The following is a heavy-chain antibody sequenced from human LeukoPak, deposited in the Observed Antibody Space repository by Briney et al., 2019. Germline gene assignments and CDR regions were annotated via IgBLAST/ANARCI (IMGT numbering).Heavy chain of an antibody. D-gene: IGHD3-10*01. CDR2: INSDGSTT. J-gene: IGHJ4*02. CDR1: GFTFITYW. CDR3: ARAFGSGSQVINYFDF. Sequence: GGSLRLSCAASGFTFITYWMHWVRQAPGKGLVWVSSINSDGSTTTYADSVKGRFTISRDNAKNMVYLQMNSLRAEDTAVYYCARAFGSGSQVINYFDFWGREPWSPSPQ. V-gene: IGHV3-74*01.